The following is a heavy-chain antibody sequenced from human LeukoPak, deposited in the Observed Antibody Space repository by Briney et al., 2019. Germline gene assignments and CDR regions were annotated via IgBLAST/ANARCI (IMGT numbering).Heavy chain of an antibody. Sequence: SETLSLTCTVSGDSISSGSYYWSWIRQPAGKGLEWIGRIYTSGSTNYNPSLKSRVTMSVDTSKNQFSLKLSSVTAADTAVYYCARVQLAAFDIWGQGTMVTVSS. J-gene: IGHJ3*02. V-gene: IGHV4-61*02. D-gene: IGHD5-18*01. CDR3: ARVQLAAFDI. CDR1: GDSISSGSYY. CDR2: IYTSGST.